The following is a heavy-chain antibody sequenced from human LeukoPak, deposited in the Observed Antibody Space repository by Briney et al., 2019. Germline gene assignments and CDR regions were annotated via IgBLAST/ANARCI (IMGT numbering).Heavy chain of an antibody. CDR1: GGSISSSNW. D-gene: IGHD6-13*01. J-gene: IGHJ4*02. Sequence: SGTLSLTCAVSGGSISSSNWWSWVRQPPGKGLEWIGEIYHSGSTNYNPSLRSRVTISVDKSKNQFSLKLSSVTAADTAVYYCARLRYPGVAARGFDYWGQGTLVTVSS. CDR2: IYHSGST. CDR3: ARLRYPGVAARGFDY. V-gene: IGHV4-4*02.